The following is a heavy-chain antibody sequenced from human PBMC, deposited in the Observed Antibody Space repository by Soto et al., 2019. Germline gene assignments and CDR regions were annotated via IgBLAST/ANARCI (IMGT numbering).Heavy chain of an antibody. CDR2: IYYSGST. D-gene: IGHD1-1*01. V-gene: IGHV4-59*01. CDR1: GGSISSYY. Sequence: SETLSLSCTVSGGSISSYYWSWIRQPPGKGLEWIGYIYYSGSTNYNPSLKSRVTISVDPSKNQLSLKLIYVTAADTAVYSCARDVYLNWNWFDTWGQGTLVTV. J-gene: IGHJ5*02. CDR3: ARDVYLNWNWFDT.